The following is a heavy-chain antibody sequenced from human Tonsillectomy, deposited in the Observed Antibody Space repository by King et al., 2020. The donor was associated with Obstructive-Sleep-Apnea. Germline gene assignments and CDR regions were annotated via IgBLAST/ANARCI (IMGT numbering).Heavy chain of an antibody. J-gene: IGHJ5*02. CDR2: ISGSGGST. CDR1: GFTFSSYA. D-gene: IGHD2-21*02. V-gene: IGHV3-23*04. Sequence: VQLVESGGGLVQPGGSLRLSCAASGFTFSSYAMSWVRQAPGKGLEWVSAISGSGGSTYYADSVKGRFTISRDNSKNTLYLQMNSLRAEDPAVYYCVTIWSGYCGGDCYYAWGQGTLVTVSS. CDR3: VTIWSGYCGGDCYYA.